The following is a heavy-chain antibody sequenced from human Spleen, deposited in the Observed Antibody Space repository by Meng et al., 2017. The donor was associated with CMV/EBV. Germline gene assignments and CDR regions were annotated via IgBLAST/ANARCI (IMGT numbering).Heavy chain of an antibody. Sequence: ASVKVSCKASGYTFTSYYMHWVRQATVQGLEWMGIINPSGGSTRYAQKFQGRVTMTRDTSTSTVYMDLSSLRSEDTAVNYCARDTVYYGSGSYYNEHAFDIWGQGTMVTVSS. V-gene: IGHV1-46*01. CDR2: INPSGGST. D-gene: IGHD3-10*01. J-gene: IGHJ3*02. CDR1: GYTFTSYY. CDR3: ARDTVYYGSGSYYNEHAFDI.